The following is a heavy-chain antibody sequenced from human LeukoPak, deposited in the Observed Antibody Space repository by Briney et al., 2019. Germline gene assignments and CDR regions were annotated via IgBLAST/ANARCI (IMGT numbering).Heavy chain of an antibody. CDR1: GFTFSDYY. CDR2: ISSGSTI. Sequence: PGGSLRLSCAASGFTFSDYYMSWIRQAPGKGLEWVSYISSGSTIYYADSVKGRFTISRDNAKNSLYLQMNSLRAEDTAVYYCAREATATTPYFDYWGQGTLVTVSS. V-gene: IGHV3-11*01. CDR3: AREATATTPYFDY. D-gene: IGHD4-17*01. J-gene: IGHJ4*02.